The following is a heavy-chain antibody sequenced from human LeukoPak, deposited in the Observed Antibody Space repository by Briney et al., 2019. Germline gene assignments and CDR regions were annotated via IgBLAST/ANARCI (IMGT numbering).Heavy chain of an antibody. CDR2: ISATTGGT. Sequence: PGGSLRLSCAASGFTFSSNGMSWVRQAPGKGLEWVSGISATTGGTYYADPVKGRFTISRDISKSTLYLQMNILRADDPAVFYCGKIHGRFNNAFHMGGQGTMVTVSS. CDR1: GFTFSSNG. V-gene: IGHV3-23*01. J-gene: IGHJ3*02. CDR3: GKIHGRFNNAFHM. D-gene: IGHD2/OR15-2a*01.